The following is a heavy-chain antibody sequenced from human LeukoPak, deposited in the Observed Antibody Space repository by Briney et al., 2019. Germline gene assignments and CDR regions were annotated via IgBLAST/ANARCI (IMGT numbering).Heavy chain of an antibody. CDR1: GFTFDSYA. Sequence: GGSLRLSCAASGFTFDSYAMTWVRQAPGKGLEWVSSFGGSGRTSHYADSVKGRFTIYSDNSRNTLYLQMNSLRADDTAVYYCAKAHCSGTSCYPGAFDIWGPGTMVTVSS. CDR3: AKAHCSGTSCYPGAFDI. CDR2: FGGSGRTS. J-gene: IGHJ3*02. D-gene: IGHD2-2*01. V-gene: IGHV3-23*01.